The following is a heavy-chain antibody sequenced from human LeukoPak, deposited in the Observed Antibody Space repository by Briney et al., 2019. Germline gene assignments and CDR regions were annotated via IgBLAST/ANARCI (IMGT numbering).Heavy chain of an antibody. D-gene: IGHD3-16*02. J-gene: IGHJ5*02. Sequence: PSETLSLTCAVYGGSFSGYYWSWIRQPPGKGLEWIGEINHSGSTNYNPSLKSRVPISVDTSKNQFSLKLSSVTAADTAVYYCARDRGLYYDYIWGSYRYTRTFDPWGQGTLVTVSS. V-gene: IGHV4-34*01. CDR3: ARDRGLYYDYIWGSYRYTRTFDP. CDR2: INHSGST. CDR1: GGSFSGYY.